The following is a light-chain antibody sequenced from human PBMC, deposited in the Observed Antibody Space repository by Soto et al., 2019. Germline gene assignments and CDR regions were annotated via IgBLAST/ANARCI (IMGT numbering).Light chain of an antibody. CDR2: EVS. CDR3: SSYTSSSTYV. CDR1: SSDVGTYNS. V-gene: IGLV2-14*01. J-gene: IGLJ1*01. Sequence: QSVLTQPASVSGSPGQSITISCTGTSSDVGTYNSVSWYQQHPGEAPKLMIYEVSYRPSGVSDRFSGSKSDNTASLSISGLQAEDEADYYCSSYTSSSTYVFGTGTKVTVL.